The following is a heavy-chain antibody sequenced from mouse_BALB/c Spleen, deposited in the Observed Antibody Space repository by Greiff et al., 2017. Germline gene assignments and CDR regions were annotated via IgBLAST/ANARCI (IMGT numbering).Heavy chain of an antibody. Sequence: EVQRVESGGDLVKPGGSLKLSCAASGFTFSSYGMSWVRQTPDKRLEWVATISSGGSYTYYPDSVKGRFTISRDNAKNTLYLQMSSLKSEDTAMYYCARHDGNRGGYWYFDVWGAGTTVTVSS. V-gene: IGHV5-6*01. CDR2: ISSGGSYT. J-gene: IGHJ1*01. CDR1: GFTFSSYG. D-gene: IGHD2-1*01. CDR3: ARHDGNRGGYWYFDV.